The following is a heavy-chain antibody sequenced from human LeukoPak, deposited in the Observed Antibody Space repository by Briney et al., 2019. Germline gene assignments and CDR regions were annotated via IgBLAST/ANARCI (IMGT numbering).Heavy chain of an antibody. V-gene: IGHV4-30-4*08. CDR3: ARVESMGDYFDS. D-gene: IGHD3-16*01. CDR1: GGSISSSSYY. Sequence: SETLSLTCTVSGGSISSSSYYWGWIRQPPGKGLEWIGYIYYSGTTYNNPSLKSRVTISVDTSKNQFSLKLSTVTAADTAVYYCARVESMGDYFDSWGQGTLVTVSS. J-gene: IGHJ4*02. CDR2: IYYSGTT.